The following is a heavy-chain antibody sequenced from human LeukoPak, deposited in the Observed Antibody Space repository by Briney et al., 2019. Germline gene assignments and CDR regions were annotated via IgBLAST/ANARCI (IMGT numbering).Heavy chain of an antibody. CDR3: AKIRFLEWLLYSYFDY. Sequence: GGSLRLSCAASGFTFSNYWMSWVRQAPGKGLEWVSAISGSGGSTYYADSVKGRFTISRDNSKNTLYLQMNSLRAEDTAVYYCAKIRFLEWLLYSYFDYWGQGTLVTVSS. CDR1: GFTFSNYW. V-gene: IGHV3-23*01. D-gene: IGHD3-3*01. CDR2: ISGSGGST. J-gene: IGHJ4*02.